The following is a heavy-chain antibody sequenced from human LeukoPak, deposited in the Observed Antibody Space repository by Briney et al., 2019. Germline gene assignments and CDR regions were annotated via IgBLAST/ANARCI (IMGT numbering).Heavy chain of an antibody. Sequence: GASVTVSCKASGYTFTGYYMHWVRQAPGRGREWMGWINPNSGGTNYAQTFQGRVTMTRDTSISTAYMELSRLRSDDTAVYYCARTARPPTWYYYYYYMDVWGKGTTVTVSS. D-gene: IGHD2/OR15-2a*01. V-gene: IGHV1-2*02. CDR2: INPNSGGT. CDR3: ARTARPPTWYYYYYYMDV. J-gene: IGHJ6*03. CDR1: GYTFTGYY.